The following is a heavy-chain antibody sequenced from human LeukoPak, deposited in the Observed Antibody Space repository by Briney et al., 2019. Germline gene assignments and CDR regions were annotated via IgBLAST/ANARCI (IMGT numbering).Heavy chain of an antibody. J-gene: IGHJ4*02. D-gene: IGHD3-22*01. CDR3: ARDRLKNYYDSGGYYGSDY. V-gene: IGHV1-69*04. CDR2: IIPILDIA. CDR1: GGTFSSYA. Sequence: SVKVSCKASGGTFSSYAVSWVRQAPGQGLEWMGRIIPILDIADCAQKFQGRVTFTADKSTSTAYMELSSLRSEDTAVYYCARDRLKNYYDSGGYYGSDYWGQGTLVTVSS.